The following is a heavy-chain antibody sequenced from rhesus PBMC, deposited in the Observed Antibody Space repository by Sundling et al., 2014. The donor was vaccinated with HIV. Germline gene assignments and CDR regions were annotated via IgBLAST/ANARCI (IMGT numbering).Heavy chain of an antibody. J-gene: IGHJ4*01. CDR2: ISGNTGRS. CDR3: ARDGPLYSGNSQPFDS. V-gene: IGHV4-165*01. Sequence: QVQLQESGPGLVKPSETLSLTCAVSGGSISGGYYWSWIRQPPGKGLEWIGYISGNTGRSDYNPSLKSRVTISTETSTNQFSLNLSSVTAADTAVYYCARDGPLYSGNSQPFDSWGQGVLV. CDR1: GGSISGGYY. D-gene: IGHD1-44*01.